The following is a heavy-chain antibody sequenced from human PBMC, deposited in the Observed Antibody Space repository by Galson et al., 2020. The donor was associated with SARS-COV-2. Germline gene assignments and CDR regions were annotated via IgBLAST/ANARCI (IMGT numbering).Heavy chain of an antibody. J-gene: IGHJ4*02. D-gene: IGHD6-13*01. CDR2: TYYTSKWYT. CDR3: ARGIAAYYFDY. Sequence: SQTLSLTCAISGDSVSSNSAVWNWIRQSPSRGLEWLGRTYYTSKWYTDYAVSVKGRITVNPDTSKNQFSLQLNSVTPEDTAMYYCARGIAAYYFDYWGQGTLVTVSS. V-gene: IGHV6-1*01. CDR1: GDSVSSNSAV.